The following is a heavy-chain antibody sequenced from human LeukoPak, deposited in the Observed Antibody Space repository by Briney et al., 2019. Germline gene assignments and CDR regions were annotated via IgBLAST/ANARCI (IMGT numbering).Heavy chain of an antibody. CDR2: IYYSGST. Sequence: SETLSLTCTVSGGSISSYYWSWIRQPPGKGLEWIGYIYYSGSTNYNPSLKSRVTISVDTSKNQFSLKLSSVTAADTAVYYCARDFRTRHMTVAGPGWFDPWGQGFLVTVSS. J-gene: IGHJ5*02. CDR1: GGSISSYY. V-gene: IGHV4-59*01. CDR3: ARDFRTRHMTVAGPGWFDP. D-gene: IGHD6-19*01.